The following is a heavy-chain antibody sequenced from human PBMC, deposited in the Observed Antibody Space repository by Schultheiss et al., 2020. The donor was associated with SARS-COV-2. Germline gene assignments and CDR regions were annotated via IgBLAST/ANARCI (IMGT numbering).Heavy chain of an antibody. D-gene: IGHD1-1*01. CDR1: GDSISSFY. V-gene: IGHV4-59*12. Sequence: SQTLSLTCTVSGDSISSFYWSWIRQSPGKGLEWIGYIYYSGSTRYSPSLKSRVTISVDTSKNQFSLKVRSVTAADTAVYYCARAIQLERRRGYYFDYWGQGTLVTVSS. CDR2: IYYSGST. CDR3: ARAIQLERRRGYYFDY. J-gene: IGHJ4*02.